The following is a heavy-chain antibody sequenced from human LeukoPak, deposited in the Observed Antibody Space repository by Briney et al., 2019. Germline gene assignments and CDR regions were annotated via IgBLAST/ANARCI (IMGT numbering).Heavy chain of an antibody. CDR1: GGSISRSTYY. J-gene: IGHJ1*01. D-gene: IGHD5-24*01. V-gene: IGHV4-39*01. Sequence: SETLSLTCTVSGGSISRSTYYWGWIRQPPGKGLEWIGSMYYSGNTYYNPSLKSRVTISVDTSKNQFFLKLSSVTAADTAVYYCARGRRGYRGTRGEYFQHWGQGTLVTVSS. CDR2: MYYSGNT. CDR3: ARGRRGYRGTRGEYFQH.